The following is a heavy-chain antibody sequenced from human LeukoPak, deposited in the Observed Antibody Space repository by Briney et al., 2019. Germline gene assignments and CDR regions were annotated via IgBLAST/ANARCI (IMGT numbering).Heavy chain of an antibody. J-gene: IGHJ4*02. D-gene: IGHD6-13*01. Sequence: GGSLRLSCATSGFTFSTSWMRWVRQGPGEGLVWVSRISSDGSTTTYADSVKGRFTISRDNAKNTLYLQMNSLRVEDAAVYYCARVRGSSCYDDWGQGARVTVSS. CDR1: GFTFSTSW. CDR2: ISSDGSTT. CDR3: ARVRGSSCYDD. V-gene: IGHV3-74*01.